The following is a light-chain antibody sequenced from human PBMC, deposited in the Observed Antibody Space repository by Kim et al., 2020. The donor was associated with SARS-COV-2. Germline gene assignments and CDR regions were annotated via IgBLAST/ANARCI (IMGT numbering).Light chain of an antibody. CDR3: QQHNGY. CDR2: LVS. V-gene: IGKV1-5*01. CDR1: QSITSG. J-gene: IGKJ4*01. Sequence: TLTASVGATVTITCRASQSITSGLAWYQQKPGKAPKLLIYLVSNLDSGVPSRFSGSGSGTQFTLTISSLQPDDFATYYCQQHNGYFGGWTKVDIK.